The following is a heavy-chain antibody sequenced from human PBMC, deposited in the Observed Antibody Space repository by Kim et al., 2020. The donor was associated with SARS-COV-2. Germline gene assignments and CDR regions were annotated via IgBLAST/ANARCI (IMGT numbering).Heavy chain of an antibody. Sequence: SETLSLTCTVSGGSISSSSYYWGWIRQPPGKGMEWIGSIYYSGSTYYNPSLKSRVTISVDTSKNQFSLKLSSVTAADTAVYYCARHRATGYSYGYFDYWCQGTLVTVSA. CDR2: IYYSGST. J-gene: IGHJ4*02. CDR3: ARHRATGYSYGYFDY. D-gene: IGHD5-18*01. V-gene: IGHV4-39*01. CDR1: GGSISSSSYY.